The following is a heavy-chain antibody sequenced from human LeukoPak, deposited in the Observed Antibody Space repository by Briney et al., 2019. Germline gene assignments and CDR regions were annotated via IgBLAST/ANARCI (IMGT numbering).Heavy chain of an antibody. CDR2: IYYSGST. Sequence: PSETLSLTCTVSGGSISSYYWSWIRQPPGKGLEWIGYIYYSGSTNYNPSLKSRVTISVDTSKNQFSLKLSSVTAADTAVYYCARDSGVSSGPYYYYYGMDVWAKGPRSPSP. J-gene: IGHJ6*02. CDR3: ARDSGVSSGPYYYYYGMDV. D-gene: IGHD4-23*01. CDR1: GGSISSYY. V-gene: IGHV4-59*01.